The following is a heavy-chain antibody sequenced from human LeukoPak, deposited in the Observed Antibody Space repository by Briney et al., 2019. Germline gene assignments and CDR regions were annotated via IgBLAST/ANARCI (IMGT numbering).Heavy chain of an antibody. D-gene: IGHD3-22*01. CDR2: IYTSGST. V-gene: IGHV4-4*07. Sequence: SETLSLTCTVSGGSISSYYWSWIRQPAVKGLEWIGRIYTSGSTNYNPSLKSRVTMSVDTSKNQFSLKLSSVTAADTAVYYCARDQYYYDSSGSLFDYWGQGTLVTVSS. CDR3: ARDQYYYDSSGSLFDY. J-gene: IGHJ4*02. CDR1: GGSISSYY.